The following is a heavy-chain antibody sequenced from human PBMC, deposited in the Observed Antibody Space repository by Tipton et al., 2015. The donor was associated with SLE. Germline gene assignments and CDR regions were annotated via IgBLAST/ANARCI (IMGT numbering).Heavy chain of an antibody. J-gene: IGHJ6*02. CDR2: IKQDGSEK. Sequence: SLRLSCAASGFTFSSYWMSWVRQAPGKGLEWVANIKQDGSEKYYVDSVKGRFTISRDNAKNSPYLQMNSLRAEDTALYYCARDSPPLVLRRGGGVDVWGQGTTVTVSS. D-gene: IGHD2/OR15-2a*01. V-gene: IGHV3-7*01. CDR1: GFTFSSYW. CDR3: ARDSPPLVLRRGGGVDV.